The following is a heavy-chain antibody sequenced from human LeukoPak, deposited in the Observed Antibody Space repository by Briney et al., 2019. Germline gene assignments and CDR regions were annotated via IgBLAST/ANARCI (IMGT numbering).Heavy chain of an antibody. D-gene: IGHD3-9*01. CDR2: IYYSGST. CDR1: GGSISSGDYY. CDR3: ARDVLRYFDWLSDGMDV. V-gene: IGHV4-30-4*01. J-gene: IGHJ6*02. Sequence: SQTLSLTCTVSGGSISSGDYYWSWLRQPPGKCLEWIGYIYYSGSTYYNPSLKSRVTISVDTSKNQFSLKLSSVTAADTAVYYCARDVLRYFDWLSDGMDVWGQGTTVTVSS.